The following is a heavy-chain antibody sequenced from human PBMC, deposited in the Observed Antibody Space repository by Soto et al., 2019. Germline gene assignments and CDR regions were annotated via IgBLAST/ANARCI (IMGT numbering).Heavy chain of an antibody. V-gene: IGHV3-64*01. CDR2: ISSNGGST. CDR1: GFTFSSYA. J-gene: IGHJ5*02. Sequence: EVQLVESGGGLVQPGGSLRLSCAASGFTFSSYAMHWVRQAPGKGLEYVSAISSNGGSTYYANSVKGRFTISRDNSKNTLYLQMGSLRAEDMAVYYCARSRWERLGWFDPWGQGTLVTVSS. CDR3: ARSRWERLGWFDP. D-gene: IGHD1-26*01.